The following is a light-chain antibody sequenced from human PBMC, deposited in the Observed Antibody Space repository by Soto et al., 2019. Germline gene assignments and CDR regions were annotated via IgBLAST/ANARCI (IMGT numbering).Light chain of an antibody. CDR1: QSISSW. Sequence: DSQMTQSPSTLSASVGDRATITCRASQSISSWVAWYQQKPGKAPNILIYKEATLESGVPSRCSGSGSGTEVNLTVSSLQPEYFATYYGQLYDSYPLPFGGGTKVEIK. J-gene: IGKJ4*02. CDR2: KEA. V-gene: IGKV1-5*03. CDR3: QLYDSYPLP.